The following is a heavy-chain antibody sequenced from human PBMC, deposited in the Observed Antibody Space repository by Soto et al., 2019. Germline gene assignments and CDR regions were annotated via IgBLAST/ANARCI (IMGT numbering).Heavy chain of an antibody. Sequence: GGSLRLSCAASGFTFSSYEMNWVRQAPGKGLEWVSYISSSGSTIYYADSVKGRFTISRDNAKNSLYLQMNSLRAEDTAVYYCARGGIEQYSYGLDAFDIWGQGTMVTVSS. CDR2: ISSSGSTI. CDR1: GFTFSSYE. J-gene: IGHJ3*02. CDR3: ARGGIEQYSYGLDAFDI. V-gene: IGHV3-48*03. D-gene: IGHD5-18*01.